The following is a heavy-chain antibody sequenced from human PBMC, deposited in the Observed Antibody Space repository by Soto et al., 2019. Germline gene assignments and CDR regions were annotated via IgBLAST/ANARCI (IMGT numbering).Heavy chain of an antibody. Sequence: GGSLRLSCAASGFTFSSYSMNWVRQAPGKGLEWVSSISSSSSYIYYADSVKGRFTISRDNAKNSLYLQMNSLRAEDTDVYYCARGLRWELLAAFDIWDQGTMVTVSS. V-gene: IGHV3-21*01. CDR3: ARGLRWELLAAFDI. D-gene: IGHD1-26*01. CDR2: ISSSSSYI. J-gene: IGHJ3*02. CDR1: GFTFSSYS.